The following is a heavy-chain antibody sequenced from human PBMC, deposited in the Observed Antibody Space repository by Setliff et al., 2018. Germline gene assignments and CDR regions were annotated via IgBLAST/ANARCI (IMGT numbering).Heavy chain of an antibody. CDR1: GYSFTDYY. V-gene: IGHV1-2*02. CDR2: INPHSGGT. J-gene: IGHJ6*03. Sequence: ASVKVSCKASGYSFTDYYIHWVRQAPGQGLEWVGWINPHSGGTTFARKFQGRVTMTRDTSISTAHMELSSLRSDDTAVYYCARAWYDNSGYYYENYSYFMDVWGKGTTVTVSS. CDR3: ARAWYDNSGYYYENYSYFMDV. D-gene: IGHD3-22*01.